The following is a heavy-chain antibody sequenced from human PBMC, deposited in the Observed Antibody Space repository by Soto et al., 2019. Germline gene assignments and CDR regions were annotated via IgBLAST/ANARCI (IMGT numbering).Heavy chain of an antibody. CDR3: QGGDF. V-gene: IGHV4-34*01. CDR2: INDSGST. CDR1: GGSFRGYF. D-gene: IGHD3-16*01. Sequence: QLQLHQWGAGLLKPSETLSLTCAVSGGSFRGYFWSWIRQSPDKGLEWIGEINDSGSTYYNPSFKSRITISVDTSRNQISLRLTSVTAADSAVYYCQGGDFWGQGTRVTVSS. J-gene: IGHJ4*02.